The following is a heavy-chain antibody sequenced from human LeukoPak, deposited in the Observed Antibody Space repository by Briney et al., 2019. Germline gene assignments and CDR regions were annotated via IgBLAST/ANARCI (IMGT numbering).Heavy chain of an antibody. CDR3: ATSDGSYYGMDV. Sequence: PGGSLRLSCAASGFTFSSYSMNWVRQAPGKGLEWVSSISSSSSYIYYADSVKGRFTISRDNAKNSLYLQMNSLRAEDTAVYYCATSDGSYYGMDVWGQGTTVTVSS. D-gene: IGHD1-26*01. CDR2: ISSSSSYI. V-gene: IGHV3-21*01. J-gene: IGHJ6*02. CDR1: GFTFSSYS.